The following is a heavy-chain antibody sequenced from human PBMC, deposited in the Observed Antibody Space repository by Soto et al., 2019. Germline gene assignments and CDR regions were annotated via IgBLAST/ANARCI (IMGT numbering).Heavy chain of an antibody. CDR2: IYPSGMP. D-gene: IGHD5-18*01. CDR1: VVSISNAAYS. V-gene: IGHV4-30-2*01. CDR3: ARERGGYGLFDS. Sequence: SETLSLTCTFSVVSISNAAYSWSWIRQPPGKGLEWIGYIYPSGMPFYNPSLRSRVTISIDRSNDKFSLNLKSVTAADTAVYYCARERGGYGLFDSLGQGTLVNVSS. J-gene: IGHJ4*02.